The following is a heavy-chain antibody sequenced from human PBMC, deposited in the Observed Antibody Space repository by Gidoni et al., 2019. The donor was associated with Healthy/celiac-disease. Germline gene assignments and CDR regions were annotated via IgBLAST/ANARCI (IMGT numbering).Heavy chain of an antibody. V-gene: IGHV3-23*01. CDR2: ISGSGGST. Sequence: EVQLLESGGGLVQPGGSLRLSCAASGFTFSSYAMSWFRQAPGKGLEWVSAISGSGGSTYYADSVKGRFTISRDNSKNTLYLQMNSLRAEDTAVYYCAKGSGITMVRGAARYFDLWGRGTLVTVSS. CDR1: GFTFSSYA. D-gene: IGHD3-10*01. J-gene: IGHJ2*01. CDR3: AKGSGITMVRGAARYFDL.